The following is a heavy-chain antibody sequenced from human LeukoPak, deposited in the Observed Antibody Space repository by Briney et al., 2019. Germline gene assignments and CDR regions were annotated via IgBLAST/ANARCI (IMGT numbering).Heavy chain of an antibody. V-gene: IGHV4-4*09. Sequence: SETLSLTCKVSDGSFSTYYWSWIRQPPGKGLEWIGYIYTTGYTKYNPSLKSRVTISVDTSKSQFSLKLRSVTAADTAVYYCARARTYCNSTSCYYYYYMDVWGKGTTVVVSS. CDR3: ARARTYCNSTSCYYYYYMDV. CDR2: IYTTGYT. D-gene: IGHD2-2*01. CDR1: DGSFSTYY. J-gene: IGHJ6*03.